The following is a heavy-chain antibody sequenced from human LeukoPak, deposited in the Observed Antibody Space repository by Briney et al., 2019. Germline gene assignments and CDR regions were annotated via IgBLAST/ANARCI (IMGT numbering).Heavy chain of an antibody. Sequence: SETLSPTCTVSGGSISSYYWSWIRQPPGKGLEWIGYIYYSGSTNYNPSLKSRVTISADTSKNQFSLKLTSVTAADTALYYCARHPASRSLLAAPGAFDIWGQGTMVTVSS. CDR2: IYYSGST. D-gene: IGHD6-6*01. V-gene: IGHV4-59*08. J-gene: IGHJ3*02. CDR1: GGSISSYY. CDR3: ARHPASRSLLAAPGAFDI.